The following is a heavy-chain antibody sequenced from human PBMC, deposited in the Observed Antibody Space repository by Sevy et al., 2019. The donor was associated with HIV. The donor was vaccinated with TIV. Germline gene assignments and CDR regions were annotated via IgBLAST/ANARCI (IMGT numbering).Heavy chain of an antibody. CDR3: AKDAYYYNSSGYSMSQWYYGMDV. CDR1: GFTFNTYA. V-gene: IGHV3-23*01. D-gene: IGHD3-22*01. CDR2: LSGSGRDT. J-gene: IGHJ6*02. Sequence: GSLRLSCAASGFTFNTYAMSWVRQAPGKGLEWVSDLSGSGRDTYYADSVKGRFTISRDNSKNAVYLQMNSRRAEDTAVYYCAKDAYYYNSSGYSMSQWYYGMDVWGQGTTVTVSS.